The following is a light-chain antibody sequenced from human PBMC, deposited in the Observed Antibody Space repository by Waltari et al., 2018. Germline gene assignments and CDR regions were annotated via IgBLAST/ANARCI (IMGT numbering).Light chain of an antibody. CDR1: SLRSYY. V-gene: IGLV3-19*01. CDR2: DKN. J-gene: IGLJ2*01. Sequence: SSELTQDPAVSVAMGPTVTITCQGNSLRSYYASWYQQRPGQAPMLVMYDKNNRPSGVPDRFSGSNSDNTASLTITGAQAEDEASYYCHSRDSSGVGGSFGGGTKLTVL. CDR3: HSRDSSGVGGS.